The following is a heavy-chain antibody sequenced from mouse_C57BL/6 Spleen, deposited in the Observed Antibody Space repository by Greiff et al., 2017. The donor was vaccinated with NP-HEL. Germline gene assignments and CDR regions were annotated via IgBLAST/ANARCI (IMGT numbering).Heavy chain of an antibody. CDR1: GYTFTSYW. V-gene: IGHV1-50*01. CDR2: IDPSDSYT. CDR3: ARRVNYGSSYVGWYFDV. J-gene: IGHJ1*03. Sequence: QVQLQQPGAELVKPGASVKLSCKASGYTFTSYWMQWVKQRPGQGLEWIGEIDPSDSYTNYNQKFKGKATLTVYTSSSTAYMQLSSLTSEDSAVYYCARRVNYGSSYVGWYFDVWGTGTTVTVSS. D-gene: IGHD1-1*01.